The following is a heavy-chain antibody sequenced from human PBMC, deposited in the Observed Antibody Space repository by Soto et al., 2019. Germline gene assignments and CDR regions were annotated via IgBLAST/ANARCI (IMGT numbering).Heavy chain of an antibody. CDR3: ARGLECRGYCLDKPTWFGP. CDR1: GGTFSTYT. J-gene: IGHJ5*02. CDR2: IIPIFGTP. Sequence: SVKVSCKASGGTFSTYTFSWVRQAPGQGLEWMGRIIPIFGTPYYAQKFQGRVTITADKSTSTIYMELSSLGSDDTAVYFCARGLECRGYCLDKPTWFGPWGQGTLVTVSS. D-gene: IGHD2-15*01. V-gene: IGHV1-69*06.